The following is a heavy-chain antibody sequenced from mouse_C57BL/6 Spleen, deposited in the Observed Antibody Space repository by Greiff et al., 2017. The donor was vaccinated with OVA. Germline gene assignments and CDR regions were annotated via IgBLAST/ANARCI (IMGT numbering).Heavy chain of an antibody. CDR3: ARGFITTVVGFDY. CDR2: INPSSGYT. D-gene: IGHD1-1*01. J-gene: IGHJ2*01. Sequence: VQLQQSGAELAKPGASVKLSCKASGYTFTSYWMHWVKQRPGQGLEWIGYINPSSGYTKYNQKFKDKATLTADKSSSTAYMQLSSLTYEDSAVYYGARGFITTVVGFDYWGQGTTLTVSS. V-gene: IGHV1-7*01. CDR1: GYTFTSYW.